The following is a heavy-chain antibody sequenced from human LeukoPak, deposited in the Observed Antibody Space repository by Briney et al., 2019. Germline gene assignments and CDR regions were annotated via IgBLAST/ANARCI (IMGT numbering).Heavy chain of an antibody. CDR1: GFTFSSYS. CDR2: ISSSSSYI. J-gene: IGHJ4*02. D-gene: IGHD2-2*01. V-gene: IGHV3-21*01. CDR3: ARSACSSTSCLIDY. Sequence: GGSLRLSCAASGFTFSSYSMNWVRQAPGKGLEWVSSISSSSSYIYYADSVKGRFTISRDNAKNSLYLQMNSLRAEDTAVYYYARSACSSTSCLIDYWGQGTLVTVSS.